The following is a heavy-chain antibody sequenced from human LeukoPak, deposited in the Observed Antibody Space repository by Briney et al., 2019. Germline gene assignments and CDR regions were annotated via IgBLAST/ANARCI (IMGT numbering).Heavy chain of an antibody. V-gene: IGHV3-74*01. J-gene: IGHJ3*02. CDR1: GFTFSSYW. Sequence: QSGGSLRLSCAASGFTFSSYWMHWVRQAPGKGLVWVSRINSDGSSTSYADSVKGRFTISRDNAKNTLYLQMNSLRAEDTAVYYCACRAGLTAFDIWGQGTMVTVSS. CDR3: ACRAGLTAFDI. D-gene: IGHD6-19*01. CDR2: INSDGSST.